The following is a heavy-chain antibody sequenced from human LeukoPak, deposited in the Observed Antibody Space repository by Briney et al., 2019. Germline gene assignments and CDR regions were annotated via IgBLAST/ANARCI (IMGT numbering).Heavy chain of an antibody. CDR2: ILYDGSNK. Sequence: GESLRLSCVASGFLFSTYSMKWVRQAPGKGLEWVAVILYDGSNKYYADSVKGRFTISRDNSKKTLYLQMNSLRAEDTAVYYCARDGKVHDAFDIWGQGTMVTVSS. D-gene: IGHD1-26*01. CDR3: ARDGKVHDAFDI. CDR1: GFLFSTYS. J-gene: IGHJ3*02. V-gene: IGHV3-30*03.